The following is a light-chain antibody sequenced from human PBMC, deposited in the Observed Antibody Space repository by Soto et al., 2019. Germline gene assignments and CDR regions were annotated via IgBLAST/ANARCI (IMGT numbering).Light chain of an antibody. J-gene: IGKJ4*01. V-gene: IGKV3-11*01. CDR1: QSVRTS. CDR3: QQRSNGFT. Sequence: EVVLTQSPATLSLSPGERATLSCRASQSVRTSLVWYQQKPGQAPRLLIYDASKRATGVPARFCGSGSGTDFSLTISSLEPEDFAYYYCQQRSNGFTFGGGTKVEI. CDR2: DAS.